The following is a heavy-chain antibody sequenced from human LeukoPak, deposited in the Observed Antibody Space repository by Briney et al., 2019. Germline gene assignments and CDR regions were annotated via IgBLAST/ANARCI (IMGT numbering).Heavy chain of an antibody. D-gene: IGHD2-8*01. CDR3: AKGGNGYCTNGICSPRVVAAIDY. J-gene: IGHJ4*02. CDR2: ISGSGGST. V-gene: IGHV3-23*01. Sequence: GGSLRLSCAASGFTFSSYAMSWVRQAPGKGLEWVSGISGSGGSTHYADSVKGRFTVSRDNSKNTLYLQMNSLRAEDTAVYYCAKGGNGYCTNGICSPRVVAAIDYWGQGTLVTVSS. CDR1: GFTFSSYA.